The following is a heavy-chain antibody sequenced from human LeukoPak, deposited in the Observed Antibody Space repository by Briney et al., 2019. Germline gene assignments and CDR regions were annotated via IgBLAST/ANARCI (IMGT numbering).Heavy chain of an antibody. CDR2: INHSGST. V-gene: IGHV4-34*01. CDR1: GGSFSGYY. Sequence: SETLSLTCAVYGGSFSGYYWRWIRQPPGKGLEWIGEINHSGSTNYNPSLKSRVTISVDTSKNQFSLKLSSVTAADTAVYYCARAASIVVVPAAMGRYFDYWGQGTLVTVSS. J-gene: IGHJ4*02. CDR3: ARAASIVVVPAAMGRYFDY. D-gene: IGHD2-2*01.